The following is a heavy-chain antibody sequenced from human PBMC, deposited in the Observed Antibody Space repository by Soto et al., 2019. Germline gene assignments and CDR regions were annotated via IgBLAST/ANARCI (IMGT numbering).Heavy chain of an antibody. J-gene: IGHJ6*02. Sequence: QVQLVESGGDVVQPGRSLRLSCAAAGFTFSSYGMHWVRQAPGTGLEWVAVMSYDGSKYYADTVKGRFTISRDNSKIPLYLQIHSLSPEDTGVYYCAKDFIPWFGDYFYYYSGMDVWGHGTTVTVSS. D-gene: IGHD4-17*01. CDR2: MSYDGSK. V-gene: IGHV3-30*18. CDR3: AKDFIPWFGDYFYYYSGMDV. CDR1: GFTFSSYG.